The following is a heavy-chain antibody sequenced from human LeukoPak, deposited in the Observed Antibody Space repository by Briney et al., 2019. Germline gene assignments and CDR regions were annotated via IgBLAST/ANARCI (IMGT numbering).Heavy chain of an antibody. V-gene: IGHV1-2*02. CDR3: ARGCPLVRGGNPPDKNWFDP. J-gene: IGHJ5*02. CDR1: GYTFTGYY. D-gene: IGHD4-23*01. Sequence: ASVKVSCKASGYTFTGYYMHWVRQAPGQGLEWMGWINPNSGGTNYAQKFQGRVTMTRDTSISTAYMELSRLRSDDTAVYYCARGCPLVRGGNPPDKNWFDPWGQGTLVTVSS. CDR2: INPNSGGT.